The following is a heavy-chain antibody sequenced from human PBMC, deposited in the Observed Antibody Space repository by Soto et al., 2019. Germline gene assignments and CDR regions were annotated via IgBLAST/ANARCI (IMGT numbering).Heavy chain of an antibody. V-gene: IGHV4-31*03. CDR3: ARNYGSGSYPDY. Sequence: SETLSLTCTVSGGSISSGGYYWSWIRQHPGKGLEWIGYIYYSGSTYYNPSLKSRVTISVDTSKNQFSLKLSSVTAADTAVYYCARNYGSGSYPDYWGQGTLVTVSS. CDR2: IYYSGST. CDR1: GGSISSGGYY. D-gene: IGHD3-10*01. J-gene: IGHJ4*02.